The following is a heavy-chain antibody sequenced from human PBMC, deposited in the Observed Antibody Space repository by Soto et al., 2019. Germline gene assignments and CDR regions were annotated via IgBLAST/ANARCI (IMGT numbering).Heavy chain of an antibody. Sequence: GSLRLSCAVSGFSFSSDSMGWVRQAPGKGLEWVSSISSSGSFMNYADSVKGRFTISRDNAKNSLYLQMSGLKDEDTAVYYCARDPPTGITLDWDDSWGQGPLVTVSS. CDR3: ARDPPTGITLDWDDS. D-gene: IGHD1-7*01. CDR2: ISSSGSFM. CDR1: GFSFSSDS. V-gene: IGHV3-21*01. J-gene: IGHJ4*02.